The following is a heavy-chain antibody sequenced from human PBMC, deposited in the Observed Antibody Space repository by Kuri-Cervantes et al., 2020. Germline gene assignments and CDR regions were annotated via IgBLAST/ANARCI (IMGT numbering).Heavy chain of an antibody. CDR2: ISSSGSTI. J-gene: IGHJ4*02. CDR1: GGSISSSNW. V-gene: IGHV3-48*04. Sequence: GGSLRLSCAVSGGSISSSNWWSWVRQPPGKGLEWVSYISSSGSTIYYADSVKGRFTISRDNAKNSLYLQMNSLRAEDTALYYCAKGREYSSSWYVMDYWGQGTLVTVSS. D-gene: IGHD6-13*01. CDR3: AKGREYSSSWYVMDY.